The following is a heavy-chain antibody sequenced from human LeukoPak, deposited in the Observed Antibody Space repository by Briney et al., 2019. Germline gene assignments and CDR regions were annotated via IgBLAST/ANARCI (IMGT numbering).Heavy chain of an antibody. CDR1: GYTFTSYD. CDR3: ARVRDGYNDAYDI. Sequence: GASVKVSCKASGYTFTSYDINWVRQATGQGLKWMGWINPNSGGTNYAQKFQGRVTMTRDTSISTAYMELSRLRSDDTAVYYCARVRDGYNDAYDIWGQGTMVTVPS. J-gene: IGHJ3*02. V-gene: IGHV1-2*02. D-gene: IGHD5-24*01. CDR2: INPNSGGT.